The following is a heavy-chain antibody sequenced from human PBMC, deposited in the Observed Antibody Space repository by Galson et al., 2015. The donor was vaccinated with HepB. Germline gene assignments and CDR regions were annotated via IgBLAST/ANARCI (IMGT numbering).Heavy chain of an antibody. CDR3: ARRSREYSRGWYRGSFNYMDV. CDR1: GGSINYYY. CDR2: ISDSGNT. J-gene: IGHJ6*03. V-gene: IGHV4-59*01. D-gene: IGHD6-19*01. Sequence: ETLSPTCTVSGGSINYYYWSWIRQSPGRGLEWIGYISDSGNTNYHPSLKSRVTISLDTSKNQFSLRLNTVTAADTAVYSCARRSREYSRGWYRGSFNYMDVWGKGSTVTVSS.